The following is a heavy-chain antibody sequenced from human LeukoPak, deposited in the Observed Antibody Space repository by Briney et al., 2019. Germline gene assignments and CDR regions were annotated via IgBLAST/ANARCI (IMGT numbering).Heavy chain of an antibody. CDR1: GGSLGSYY. Sequence: PSETLSLTCTVSGGSLGSYYWSWIRQTPRKGLEWIGYISYSGSTDYNPSLKSRVTISVDTSKNQFSLRLTSVTTADTGVYYCARETRLTGYFGGLGFNYWGQGILVTVSS. CDR2: ISYSGST. CDR3: ARETRLTGYFGGLGFNY. V-gene: IGHV4-59*01. J-gene: IGHJ4*02. D-gene: IGHD2-21*01.